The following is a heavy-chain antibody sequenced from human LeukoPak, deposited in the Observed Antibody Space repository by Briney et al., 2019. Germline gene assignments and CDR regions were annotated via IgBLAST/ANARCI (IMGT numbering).Heavy chain of an antibody. CDR2: INPSGGST. J-gene: IGHJ4*02. CDR1: GYTFTTYY. V-gene: IGHV1-46*01. CDR3: ARAPKGVTTGYFDH. D-gene: IGHD1-26*01. Sequence: GASVKVSCKASGYTFTTYYIHWVRRAPGQGLEWMGIINPSGGSTTYAQIFQGRVTLTRDTSTSTVYMELSSLRSDDTAVYYCARAPKGVTTGYFDHWGQGTLVTVSS.